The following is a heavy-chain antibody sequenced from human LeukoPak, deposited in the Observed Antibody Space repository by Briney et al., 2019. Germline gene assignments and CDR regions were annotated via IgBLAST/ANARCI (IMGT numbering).Heavy chain of an antibody. Sequence: GGSLRLSCAASGFHFSTYGMHWVRQAPGKGLEWVGVIWYDGSNKIYAESVKGRYTISRDNSKNTLYLQMNSLRAEDTAVYYCARDRSWGSQCYFDYWGQGTLVTVSS. J-gene: IGHJ4*02. D-gene: IGHD7-27*01. V-gene: IGHV3-33*01. CDR2: IWYDGSNK. CDR3: ARDRSWGSQCYFDY. CDR1: GFHFSTYG.